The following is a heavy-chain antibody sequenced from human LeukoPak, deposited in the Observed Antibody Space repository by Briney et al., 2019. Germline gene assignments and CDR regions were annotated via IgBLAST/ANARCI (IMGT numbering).Heavy chain of an antibody. CDR1: GYTFTNYG. D-gene: IGHD3-3*01. CDR3: ARITYDFWSGYYMPDDH. V-gene: IGHV1-18*01. J-gene: IGHJ5*02. Sequence: AASVKVSCKASGYTFTNYGISWVRQAPGQGLEWMGWISIYNGNTDYAQKLRGRVTMTTDTSTSTAYMELRSLRSDDTAVYYCARITYDFWSGYYMPDDHWGQGTLVTVSS. CDR2: ISIYNGNT.